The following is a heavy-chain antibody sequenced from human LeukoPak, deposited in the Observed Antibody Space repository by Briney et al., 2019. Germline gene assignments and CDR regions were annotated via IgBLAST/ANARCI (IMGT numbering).Heavy chain of an antibody. D-gene: IGHD3-22*01. CDR2: ISGSGGST. V-gene: IGHV3-23*01. CDR3: AKEARYDSSGYYFMTYYYGMDV. J-gene: IGHJ6*02. Sequence: GGSLRLSCAASGFTFSSYAMSWVRQALGKGLEWVSAISGSGGSTYYADSVKGRFTISRDNSKNTLYLQMNSLRAEDTAVYYCAKEARYDSSGYYFMTYYYGMDVWGQGTTVTVSS. CDR1: GFTFSSYA.